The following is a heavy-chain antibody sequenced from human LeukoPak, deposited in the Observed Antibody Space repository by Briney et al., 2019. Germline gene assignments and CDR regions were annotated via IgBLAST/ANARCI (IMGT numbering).Heavy chain of an antibody. CDR2: ISYDGSNK. Sequence: GRSLRLSCAASGFTFSSYGMHWVRQAPGKGLEWVAVISYDGSNKYYADSVKGRFTISRDNSKNTLYLQMNSLRAEDTAVYYCAKGMESKTDYLDYWGQGTLVTVSS. CDR3: AKGMESKTDYLDY. V-gene: IGHV3-30*18. D-gene: IGHD3-3*01. J-gene: IGHJ4*02. CDR1: GFTFSSYG.